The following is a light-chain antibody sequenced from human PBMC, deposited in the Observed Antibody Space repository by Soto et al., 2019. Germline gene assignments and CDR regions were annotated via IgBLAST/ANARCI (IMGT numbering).Light chain of an antibody. Sequence: QSALTQPPSASGSPGQSVTISCTGTSSDVGVYNYVSWYQQHPGKAPKLLIYEVSKRPSGVPDRFSGSKSGNTASLTVSGLQAEAEAEFYCSSYTGSNNVVFGGGTKVTVL. CDR3: SSYTGSNNVV. CDR2: EVS. V-gene: IGLV2-8*01. CDR1: SSDVGVYNY. J-gene: IGLJ2*01.